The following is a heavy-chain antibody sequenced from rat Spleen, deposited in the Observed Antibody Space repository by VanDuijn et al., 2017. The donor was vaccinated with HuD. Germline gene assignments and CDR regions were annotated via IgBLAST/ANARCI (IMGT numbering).Heavy chain of an antibody. V-gene: IGHV5-29*01. J-gene: IGHJ2*01. D-gene: IGHD1-10*01. CDR1: GFTFSYYG. Sequence: EEQLVESGGGLVQPGRSLKLSCAASGFTFSYYGMAWVRQAATKGLEWVATISSDGGSTYYRDSVKGRFTLSRDNAKSTLYLQMGSLRSEDTATYYCTRGEQLGGDYWGQGVMVTVSS. CDR3: TRGEQLGGDY. CDR2: ISSDGGST.